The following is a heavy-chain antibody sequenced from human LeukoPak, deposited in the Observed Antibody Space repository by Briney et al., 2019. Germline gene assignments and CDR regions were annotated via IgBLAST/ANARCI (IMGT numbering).Heavy chain of an antibody. Sequence: GGSLRLSCAASGFTFSIYWMHWVRQAPGKGLVWVSRINSDGSSTSYTDSVKGRFTISRDNAKNTLYLQMNSLRAEDTAVYYCASYLSDILTGQSYWGQGTLVTVSS. V-gene: IGHV3-74*01. CDR2: INSDGSST. CDR3: ASYLSDILTGQSY. CDR1: GFTFSIYW. J-gene: IGHJ4*02. D-gene: IGHD3-9*01.